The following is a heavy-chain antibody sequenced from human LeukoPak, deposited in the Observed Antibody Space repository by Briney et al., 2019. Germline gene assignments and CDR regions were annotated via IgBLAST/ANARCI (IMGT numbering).Heavy chain of an antibody. V-gene: IGHV3-23*01. J-gene: IGHJ4*02. D-gene: IGHD3-22*01. CDR1: GFTFSSYG. CDR2: ISGSGGST. Sequence: GGYLRLSCAASGFTFSSYGMSWVRQAPGKGLEWVSAISGSGGSTYYADSVKGRFTISRGNSKNTLYVQLNSLRPDDTAVYYCAKDSSDYYFDYWGQGTLVTVSS. CDR3: AKDSSDYYFDY.